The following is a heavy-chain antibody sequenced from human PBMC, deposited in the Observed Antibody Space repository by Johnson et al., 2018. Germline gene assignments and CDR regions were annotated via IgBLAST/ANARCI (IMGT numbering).Heavy chain of an antibody. CDR2: IGKAGDT. V-gene: IGHV3-13*01. Sequence: VQLVESGGGLVQPGGPLRLSCAASGFTFSRYDMHWVRQTTGKGLEWVSAIGKAGDTYYRGSVKGRFTISRENAKNSLYLQMTGLGAGETAVYYGVREPVDAGLSGAFDLWCQGTMVTVSS. J-gene: IGHJ3*01. D-gene: IGHD3-16*02. CDR3: VREPVDAGLSGAFDL. CDR1: GFTFSRYD.